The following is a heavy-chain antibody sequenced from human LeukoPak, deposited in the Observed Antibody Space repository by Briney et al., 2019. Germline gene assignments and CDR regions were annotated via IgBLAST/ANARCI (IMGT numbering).Heavy chain of an antibody. CDR1: GGSISSSSYY. J-gene: IGHJ4*02. D-gene: IGHD2-2*01. V-gene: IGHV4-39*01. Sequence: SETLSLTCTVSGGSISSSSYYWGWIRQPPGKGLEWIGSIYYSGSTYYNPSLKSRVTISVDTSKNQFSLKLSSVTAADTAVYYCASPGVRDIVVVPAAHYWGQGTLVTVSS. CDR3: ASPGVRDIVVVPAAHY. CDR2: IYYSGST.